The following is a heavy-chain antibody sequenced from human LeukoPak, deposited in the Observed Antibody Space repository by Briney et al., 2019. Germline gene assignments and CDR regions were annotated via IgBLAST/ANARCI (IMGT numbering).Heavy chain of an antibody. J-gene: IGHJ4*02. Sequence: GRSLRLSCAASGFTFSSYAMHWVRQAPGKGLEWVAVISYDGSNKYHADSVKGRFTISRDNSKNTLYLQMNSLRAEDTAVYYCVRAPPSAKGLYDYWGQGTLVTVSS. CDR1: GFTFSSYA. CDR2: ISYDGSNK. V-gene: IGHV3-30-3*01. CDR3: VRAPPSAKGLYDY. D-gene: IGHD2-15*01.